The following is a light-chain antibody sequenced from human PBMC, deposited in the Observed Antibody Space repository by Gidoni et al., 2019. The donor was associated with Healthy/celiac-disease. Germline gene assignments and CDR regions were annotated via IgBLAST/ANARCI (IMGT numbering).Light chain of an antibody. CDR1: QSVSSY. CDR3: QQRSNWPS. Sequence: EIVLTQSPATLSLSPGERATLSCRASQSVSSYLAWYQQKPGQAPRLLIYDASNRATGIPARFSGSGSGTDFTLTISSLEPEDFAVYYCQQRSNWPSFGPXTKVDI. CDR2: DAS. V-gene: IGKV3-11*01. J-gene: IGKJ3*01.